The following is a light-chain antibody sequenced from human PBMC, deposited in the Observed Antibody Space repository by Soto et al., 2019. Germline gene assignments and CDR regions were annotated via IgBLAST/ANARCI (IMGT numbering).Light chain of an antibody. CDR3: QQYGSPIT. Sequence: EIVLTQSPATLSLSPGERTTLSCRASQSVNSYLAWYQQKPGQAPRLLIYAASHRATGIPARFSGSGSGTDFTLTISSLEPEDFAVYYCQQYGSPITFGQGTRLEIK. V-gene: IGKV3-11*01. CDR2: AAS. CDR1: QSVNSY. J-gene: IGKJ5*01.